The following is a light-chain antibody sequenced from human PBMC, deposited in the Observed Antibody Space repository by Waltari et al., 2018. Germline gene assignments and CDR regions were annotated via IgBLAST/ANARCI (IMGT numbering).Light chain of an antibody. J-gene: IGLJ3*02. CDR2: VNSEGSH. Sequence: QLVLTQSPSASASLGASVKLTCTLDSGHSRNIIAWLQQRPEKGPRYLMKVNSEGSHTKGDEVPDRFSGSSSGAERYLTISNVQSEDEADYYCQTGGHGTWVFGGGTTLTVL. CDR3: QTGGHGTWV. V-gene: IGLV4-69*01. CDR1: SGHSRNI.